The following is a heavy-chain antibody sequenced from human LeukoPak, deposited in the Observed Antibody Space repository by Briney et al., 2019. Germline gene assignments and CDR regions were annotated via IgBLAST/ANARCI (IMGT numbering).Heavy chain of an antibody. CDR1: GYTFTSYD. CDR3: AREYSYGAGQDY. D-gene: IGHD5-18*01. CDR2: MNPNSGNT. J-gene: IGHJ4*02. Sequence: ASVKVSCKASGYTFTSYDINWVRQATGQGLEWMGWMNPNSGNTGYAQKFQGRVTITRNTSISTAYMELSSLRSEDTAVYYCAREYSYGAGQDYWGQGTLVTVSS. V-gene: IGHV1-8*03.